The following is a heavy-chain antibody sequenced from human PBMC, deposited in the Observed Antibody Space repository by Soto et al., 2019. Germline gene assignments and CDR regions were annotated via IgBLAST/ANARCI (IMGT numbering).Heavy chain of an antibody. V-gene: IGHV3-23*01. D-gene: IGHD2-21*02. J-gene: IGHJ5*02. Sequence: GGSLRLSCAASGFTFTSYAMGWVRQAPGKGLEWVSAISKSGGSTYYADSVKGRFTISRDNSKNTLYLQMHSLRAGDTAVYYCARPNFGGNSGWFDPWGQGTLVTVSS. CDR3: ARPNFGGNSGWFDP. CDR1: GFTFTSYA. CDR2: ISKSGGST.